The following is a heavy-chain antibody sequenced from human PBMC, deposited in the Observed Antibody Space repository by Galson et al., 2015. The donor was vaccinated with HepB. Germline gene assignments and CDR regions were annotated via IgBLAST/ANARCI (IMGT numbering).Heavy chain of an antibody. V-gene: IGHV3-23*01. D-gene: IGHD1-26*01. CDR1: GFTFSTYV. CDR2: ISDSGGGT. Sequence: SLRLSCAASGFTFSTYVMSWVRQAPGEGLEWVSTISDSGGGTWYADPVKGRFTISRDNSKNTLYLLMSSLRAEDTALYYCAKDFKSGTPLFDSWGQGTLVTVSS. CDR3: AKDFKSGTPLFDS. J-gene: IGHJ4*02.